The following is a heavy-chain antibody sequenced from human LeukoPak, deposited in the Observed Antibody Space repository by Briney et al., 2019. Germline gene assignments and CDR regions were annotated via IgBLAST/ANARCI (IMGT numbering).Heavy chain of an antibody. J-gene: IGHJ4*02. CDR1: GFSLSTTGIR. CDR2: IDWDDDK. D-gene: IGHD2-2*01. V-gene: IGHV2-70*04. CDR3: ARLSPATIGHWRGYYFDY. Sequence: SGPALVKPTQTLTLTRTFSGFSLSTTGIRVSWIRQPPGKALEWLARIDWDDDKFYSASLKTRLTISKDTSKNQVVLTMTNMDPVDTATYYCARLSPATIGHWRGYYFDYWGQGTLVTVSS.